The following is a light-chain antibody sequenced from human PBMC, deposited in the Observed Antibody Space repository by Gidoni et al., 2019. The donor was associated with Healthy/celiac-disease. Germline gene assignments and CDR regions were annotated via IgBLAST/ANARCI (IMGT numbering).Light chain of an antibody. CDR2: YDS. CDR3: QVWDSSSDHPVV. Sequence: SYVLPQPPSVSVAPVKTARITCGGNNIGSKSVHWYQQKPGQAPVLVIYYDSDRPSGIPERFSGSNSGNTATLTISRVEAGDEADYYCQVWDSSSDHPVVFGGGTKLTVL. V-gene: IGLV3-21*04. J-gene: IGLJ2*01. CDR1: NIGSKS.